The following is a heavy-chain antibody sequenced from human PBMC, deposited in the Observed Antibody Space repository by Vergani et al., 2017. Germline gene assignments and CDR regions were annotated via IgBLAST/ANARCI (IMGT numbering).Heavy chain of an antibody. Sequence: QVQLVQSGAEVKKPGASVKVSCKASGYTFTSYGISWVRQAPGQGLEWMGWISAYNGNTNYAQKLQGRVTMTTDTSTSTAYIELRSLRSDDTAVYYCARGVSYYDSSGVSIDAFDIWGQGTMVTVSS. D-gene: IGHD3-22*01. V-gene: IGHV1-18*01. J-gene: IGHJ3*02. CDR3: ARGVSYYDSSGVSIDAFDI. CDR1: GYTFTSYG. CDR2: ISAYNGNT.